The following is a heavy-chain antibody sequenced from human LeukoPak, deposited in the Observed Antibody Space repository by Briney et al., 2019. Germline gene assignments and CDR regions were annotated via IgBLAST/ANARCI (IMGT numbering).Heavy chain of an antibody. J-gene: IGHJ4*02. CDR1: GYSFSSYD. CDR2: ISSSSSTI. V-gene: IGHV3-48*03. Sequence: GGSLRLSCAASGYSFSSYDMSWVRRAPGEGREWGSYISSSSSTIYYADSVKGRVTISRDNAKNSLYLQMNSLRAEDTAVYYCARGDDILTGYYSMDAGGAAYWGQGTLVTVSS. CDR3: ARGDDILTGYYSMDAGGAAY. D-gene: IGHD3-9*01.